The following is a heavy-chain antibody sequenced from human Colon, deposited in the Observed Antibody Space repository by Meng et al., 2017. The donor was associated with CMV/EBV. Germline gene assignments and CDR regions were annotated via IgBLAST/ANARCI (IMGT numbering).Heavy chain of an antibody. D-gene: IGHD3-16*01. J-gene: IGHJ4*02. Sequence: GESLKISCAASGFTFSPYEMNWVRQAPGKGLEWVSYISSNGSTIYYADSVKGRFTISRDNAKNSLYLQMDNLRVEDTATYYCARGAYTSAHYFDFWGQGTLVTVSS. CDR1: GFTFSPYE. CDR3: ARGAYTSAHYFDF. V-gene: IGHV3-48*03. CDR2: ISSNGSTI.